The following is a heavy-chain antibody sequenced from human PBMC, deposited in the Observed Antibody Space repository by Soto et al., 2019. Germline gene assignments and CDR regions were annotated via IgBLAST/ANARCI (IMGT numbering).Heavy chain of an antibody. J-gene: IGHJ6*02. V-gene: IGHV3-48*02. CDR2: INSRGTTI. CDR1: GFTFSDYT. D-gene: IGHD2-21*01. Sequence: GGSLRLSCAVSGFTFSDYTMSWVRQTPGKGLEWLSYINSRGTTIYYADSVKGRFTISRDNAKRSLNLQMNTLRDEDTAIYYCATGIRSGSYSYYGMDVWGHGTTVTVYS. CDR3: ATGIRSGSYSYYGMDV.